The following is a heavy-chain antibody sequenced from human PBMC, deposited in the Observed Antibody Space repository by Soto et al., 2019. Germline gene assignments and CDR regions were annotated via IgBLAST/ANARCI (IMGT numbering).Heavy chain of an antibody. CDR1: GGSFSGYY. D-gene: IGHD5-18*01. J-gene: IGHJ6*02. V-gene: IGHV4-34*01. Sequence: SETLSLTCAVYGGSFSGYYWSWVRQPPGKGLEWIGEINHSGSTNYNPSLKSRVTISVDTSKNQFSLKLSSVTAADTAVYYCARGGYSYGLRYYYYGMDVWGQGTTVTVSS. CDR3: ARGGYSYGLRYYYYGMDV. CDR2: INHSGST.